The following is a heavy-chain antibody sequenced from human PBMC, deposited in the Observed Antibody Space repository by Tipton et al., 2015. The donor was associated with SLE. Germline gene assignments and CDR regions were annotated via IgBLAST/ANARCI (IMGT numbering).Heavy chain of an antibody. D-gene: IGHD3-10*01. Sequence: TLSLTCSFSGGSISNGGYYWSWIRQPPGKGLEWIGYIYYSGTTNYNPSLRSRVTISVDTSKNQFSLNITSVTAADTAVYYCARGSRGLGMDVWGQGTTVTVSS. CDR3: ARGSRGLGMDV. J-gene: IGHJ6*02. CDR2: IYYSGTT. V-gene: IGHV4-61*08. CDR1: GGSISNGGYY.